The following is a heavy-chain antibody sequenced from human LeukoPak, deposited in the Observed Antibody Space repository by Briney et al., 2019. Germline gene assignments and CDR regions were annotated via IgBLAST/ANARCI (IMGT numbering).Heavy chain of an antibody. J-gene: IGHJ4*02. CDR3: AKDLAAPSGPLDY. V-gene: IGHV3-23*01. CDR2: ISGSAGST. D-gene: IGHD6-6*01. Sequence: GGSLRLSCAASGFIFSSYAMSWVRQAPGKGLEWVSTISGSAGSTYYADSVKGRFTISRDNSKNTLYLQMNSLRAEDTAVYYCAKDLAAPSGPLDYWGQGTLVTVSS. CDR1: GFIFSSYA.